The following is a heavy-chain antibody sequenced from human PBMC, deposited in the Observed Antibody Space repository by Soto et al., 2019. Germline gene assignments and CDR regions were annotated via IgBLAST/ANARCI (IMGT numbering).Heavy chain of an antibody. Sequence: ASVKVSCKASGYTFTSYYMHWVRQAPGQGLEWMGIINPSGGSTSYAQKFQGRVTMTRDTSTSTVYMELSSLRSEDTAVYYCARDMRDHYDILTGYPARYYYYYGMDVWGQGTTVTVSS. CDR1: GYTFTSYY. CDR3: ARDMRDHYDILTGYPARYYYYYGMDV. V-gene: IGHV1-46*01. CDR2: INPSGGST. D-gene: IGHD3-9*01. J-gene: IGHJ6*02.